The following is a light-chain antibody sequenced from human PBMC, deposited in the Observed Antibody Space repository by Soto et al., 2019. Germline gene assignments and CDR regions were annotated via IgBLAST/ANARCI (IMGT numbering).Light chain of an antibody. J-gene: IGLJ2*01. Sequence: QSVLTQPPSLSGAPGQRVTISCTGSSSNIGAGYDVHWYQQLPGTAPKLLIYGNSNRPSGVPDRFSGSKSGTSASLAITGLKAEDEADYYCQSYDSSLSGSVFGGGTKLTVL. CDR2: GNS. CDR1: SSNIGAGYD. V-gene: IGLV1-40*01. CDR3: QSYDSSLSGSV.